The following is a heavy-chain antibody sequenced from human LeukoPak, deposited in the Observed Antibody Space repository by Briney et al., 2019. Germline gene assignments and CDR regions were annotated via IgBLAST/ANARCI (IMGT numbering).Heavy chain of an antibody. Sequence: SETLSLTCTVSGGSISSDNYYWSWVRQHPGEGLEWIGYIYYSGSTYYNPSLKSRVTISVDTSKNQFSLKLSSVTAADTAVYYCARTGSPTVTTFAVDDWGQGTLVTVSS. CDR2: IYYSGST. V-gene: IGHV4-31*03. J-gene: IGHJ4*02. D-gene: IGHD4-17*01. CDR1: GGSISSDNYY. CDR3: ARTGSPTVTTFAVDD.